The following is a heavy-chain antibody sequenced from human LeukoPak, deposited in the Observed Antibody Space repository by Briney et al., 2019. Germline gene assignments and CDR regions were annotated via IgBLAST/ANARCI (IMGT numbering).Heavy chain of an antibody. Sequence: GASVKVSCKASGYTFTGYYMHWVRQAPGQGLEWMGWINPNSGGTNYARKFQGRVTMTRDTSTSTAYMELSRLRSDDTAVYYCARDIVATITGGDFDYWGQGTLVTVSS. CDR1: GYTFTGYY. CDR2: INPNSGGT. CDR3: ARDIVATITGGDFDY. J-gene: IGHJ4*02. V-gene: IGHV1-2*02. D-gene: IGHD5-12*01.